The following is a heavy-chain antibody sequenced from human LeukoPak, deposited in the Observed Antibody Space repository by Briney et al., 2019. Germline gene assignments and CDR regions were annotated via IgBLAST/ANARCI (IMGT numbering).Heavy chain of an antibody. CDR3: ARHPTVISSPAWYFDY. J-gene: IGHJ4*02. Sequence: SETLSLTCSDSGGSISSYYCSWIQQPPGKGLEWIGYIYYSGSTNYNPSLKSRVTISVDTSKNQFSLKLSSVTAADTAVYYCARHPTVISSPAWYFDYWGQGTLVTVSS. CDR2: IYYSGST. CDR1: GGSISSYY. V-gene: IGHV4-59*01. D-gene: IGHD2-2*01.